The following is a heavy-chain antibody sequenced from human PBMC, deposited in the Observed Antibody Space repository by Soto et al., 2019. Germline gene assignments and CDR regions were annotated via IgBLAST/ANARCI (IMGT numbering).Heavy chain of an antibody. CDR3: ARRPIITMVRGVIIGGWFDP. V-gene: IGHV4-30-2*01. CDR2: IYHSGST. CDR1: GGSISSGGYS. J-gene: IGHJ5*02. Sequence: QLQLQESGSGLVKPSQTLSLTCAVSGGSISSGGYSWSWIRQPPGKGLEWIGYIYHSGSTYYNPSLKSRVTISVDRSKNQFSLKLSSVTAADTAVYYCARRPIITMVRGVIIGGWFDPWGQGTLVTVSS. D-gene: IGHD3-10*01.